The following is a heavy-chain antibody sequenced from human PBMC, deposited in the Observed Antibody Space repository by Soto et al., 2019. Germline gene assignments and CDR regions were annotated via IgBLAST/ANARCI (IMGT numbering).Heavy chain of an antibody. Sequence: ASVKVSCKASGGTFSSYTISWVRQAPGQGLEWMGRIIPILGIANYAQKFQGRVTMTRNTSISTAYMELSSLRFEDTAVYYCARGTIAAAGNYYYYGMDVWGQGTTVTVSS. V-gene: IGHV1-69*02. J-gene: IGHJ6*02. CDR3: ARGTIAAAGNYYYYGMDV. CDR2: IIPILGIA. D-gene: IGHD6-13*01. CDR1: GGTFSSYT.